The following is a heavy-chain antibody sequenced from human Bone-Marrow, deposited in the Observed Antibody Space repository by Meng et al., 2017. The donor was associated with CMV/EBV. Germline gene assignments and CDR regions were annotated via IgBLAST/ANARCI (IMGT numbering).Heavy chain of an antibody. J-gene: IGHJ4*02. CDR1: GFTFSSYS. D-gene: IGHD6-6*01. V-gene: IGHV3-48*04. CDR3: AKEYSSSSGLDYFDY. CDR2: ISSSSSTI. Sequence: GESLKISCAASGFTFSSYSMNWVRQAPGKGLEWVSYISSSSSTIYYADSVKGRFTISRDNAKNSLYLQMNSLRAEDTAVYYCAKEYSSSSGLDYFDYWGQGTLVTVSS.